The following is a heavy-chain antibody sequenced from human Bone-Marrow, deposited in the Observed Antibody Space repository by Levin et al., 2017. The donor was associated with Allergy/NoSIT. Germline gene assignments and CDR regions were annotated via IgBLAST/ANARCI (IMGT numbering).Heavy chain of an antibody. V-gene: IGHV3-15*01. Sequence: PGGSLRLSCSASGFTFTNAYMKWVRQAPGKGLEWVGRIKTKNHGGTADYPAPLEGRFTISRDDSENTVYLQMNSLKIEDTGVYYCTTDYLGYSASWGMRFSGMDVWGQGTTVTVSS. CDR3: TTDYLGYSASWGMRFSGMDV. CDR2: IKTKNHGGTA. D-gene: IGHD6-13*01. CDR1: GFTFTNAY. J-gene: IGHJ6*02.